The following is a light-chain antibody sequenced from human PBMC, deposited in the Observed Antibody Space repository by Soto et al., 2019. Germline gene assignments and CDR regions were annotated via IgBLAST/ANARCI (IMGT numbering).Light chain of an antibody. CDR2: DAS. Sequence: EIVLTQSPATLSLSPGERATLSCRASQSVGIYLGWYQQRPGQAPRLLIYDASNRAAGIPARFSGSGSGTDFTLTINSLEPEDSAVYYCQHRYTWPPAFGQGTRLDIK. CDR1: QSVGIY. CDR3: QHRYTWPPA. V-gene: IGKV3-11*01. J-gene: IGKJ5*01.